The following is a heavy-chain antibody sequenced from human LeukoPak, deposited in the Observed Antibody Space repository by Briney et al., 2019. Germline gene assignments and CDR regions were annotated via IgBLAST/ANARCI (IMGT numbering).Heavy chain of an antibody. CDR2: IYYSGST. V-gene: IGHV4-30-4*01. CDR1: GGSISSGDYY. CDR3: ARRWYYYGSGSPYYYGMDV. D-gene: IGHD3-10*01. Sequence: SETLSLTCTVSGGSISSGDYYWSWIRQPPGKGLEWIGYIYYSGSTNYNPSLKSRVTISVDKSKNQFSLKLSSVTAADTAVYYCARRWYYYGSGSPYYYGMDVWGQGTTVTVSS. J-gene: IGHJ6*02.